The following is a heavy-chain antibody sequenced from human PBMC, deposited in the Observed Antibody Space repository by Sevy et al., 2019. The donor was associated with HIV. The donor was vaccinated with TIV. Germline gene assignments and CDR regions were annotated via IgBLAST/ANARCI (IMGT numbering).Heavy chain of an antibody. CDR1: GFTFSNYA. Sequence: GGSLRLSCAASGFTFSNYAVTWVRQAPGKGLEWVSSITASGASTYYADSVKGRFSISRDNSKNPLSLQMNSLRAEDTALYYCTKGNDAYYYDYWGQGALVTVSS. CDR2: ITASGAST. CDR3: TKGNDAYYYDY. J-gene: IGHJ4*02. V-gene: IGHV3-23*01. D-gene: IGHD3-22*01.